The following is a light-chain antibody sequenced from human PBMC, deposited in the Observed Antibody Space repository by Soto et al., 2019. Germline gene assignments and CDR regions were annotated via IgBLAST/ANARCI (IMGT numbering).Light chain of an antibody. V-gene: IGKV3-11*01. CDR3: QQRKSWPPLT. CDR1: QSVSSY. Sequence: EIVLTQSPATLSLSPGQRATLSCRASQSVSSYLAWYQQKPCKAHRLLIYDASNSTTGIPARFSGSGSGTDFTLTISSREPEDFAVYYCQQRKSWPPLTFGGGTKVEIK. CDR2: DAS. J-gene: IGKJ4*01.